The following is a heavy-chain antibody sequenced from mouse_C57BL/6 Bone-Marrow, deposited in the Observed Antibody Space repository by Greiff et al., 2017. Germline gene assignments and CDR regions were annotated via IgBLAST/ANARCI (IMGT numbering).Heavy chain of an antibody. CDR2: IYPGSGST. D-gene: IGHD1-1*01. J-gene: IGHJ2*01. CDR3: ARRGPYYYGFDY. Sequence: QVQLQQPGAELVKPGASVKMSCKASGYTFTSYWITWVKQRPGQGLEWIGDIYPGSGSTNYNEKFKSKATLTVDTSSSTAYMQLSSLTSEDSAVYYSARRGPYYYGFDYWGQGTTLTVSS. V-gene: IGHV1-55*01. CDR1: GYTFTSYW.